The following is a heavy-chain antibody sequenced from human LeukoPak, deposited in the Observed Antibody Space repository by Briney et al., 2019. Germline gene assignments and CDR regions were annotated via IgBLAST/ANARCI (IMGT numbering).Heavy chain of an antibody. D-gene: IGHD3-16*02. CDR3: ARDIDFDY. V-gene: IGHV3-66*01. CDR1: GFTFSSYS. J-gene: IGHJ4*02. Sequence: QPGGSLRLSCAASGFTFSSYSMNWVRQAPGKGLEWVSVIYSGGSTYYADSVKGRFTISRDNSKNTLYLQMNSLRAEDTAVYYCARDIDFDYWGQGTLVTVSS. CDR2: IYSGGST.